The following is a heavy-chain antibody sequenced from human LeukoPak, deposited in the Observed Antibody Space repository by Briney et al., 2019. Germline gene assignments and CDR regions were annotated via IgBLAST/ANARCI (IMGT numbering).Heavy chain of an antibody. V-gene: IGHV3-21*01. CDR1: GFTFSGYW. D-gene: IGHD3-22*01. J-gene: IGHJ4*02. Sequence: GGSLRLSCAVSGFTFSGYWMNWVRQAPGKGLEWVSSISSSSSYIYYADSVKGRFTISRDNSKNTLYLQMDSLRAEDTAVYYCARGLYYYDSSGYPDWGQGTLVTVSS. CDR3: ARGLYYYDSSGYPD. CDR2: ISSSSSYI.